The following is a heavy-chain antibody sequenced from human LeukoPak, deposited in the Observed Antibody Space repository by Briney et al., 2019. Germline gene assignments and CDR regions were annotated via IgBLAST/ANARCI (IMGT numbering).Heavy chain of an antibody. V-gene: IGHV4-59*01. J-gene: IGHJ4*02. Sequence: SETLSLTCTVSGASISSFYWSWIRQPPGKGLEWIGYIYYSGSTNSNPSLKSRVTISVDTSKNQFSLKVSSVTAADTAGYYCARGPNSGSDYWGQGTLVTVSS. CDR2: IYYSGST. CDR1: GASISSFY. CDR3: ARGPNSGSDY. D-gene: IGHD6-6*01.